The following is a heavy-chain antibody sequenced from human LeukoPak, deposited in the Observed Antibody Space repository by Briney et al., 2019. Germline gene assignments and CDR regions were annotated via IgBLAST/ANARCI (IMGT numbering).Heavy chain of an antibody. CDR1: GYTFTSYD. CDR3: ARVSELVEEDYYYYGMDV. CDR2: INPNSGNT. J-gene: IGHJ6*02. Sequence: GASVKVSCKASGYTFTSYDINWVRQATGQGLEWMGWINPNSGNTGYAQKFQGRVTMTRNTSISTAYMELSSLRSEDTAVYYCARVSELVEEDYYYYGMDVWGQGTTVTVSS. D-gene: IGHD6-13*01. V-gene: IGHV1-8*01.